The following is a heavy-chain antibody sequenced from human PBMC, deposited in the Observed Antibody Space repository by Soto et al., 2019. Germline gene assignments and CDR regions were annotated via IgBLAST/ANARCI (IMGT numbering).Heavy chain of an antibody. CDR1: GFSFSSYG. Sequence: QVQLVESGGGVVQPGRSLRLSCAASGFSFSSYGMHWVRQAPGKGLEWVAVISYDVTNKYYADSVKGRLTISRVNSKNSRDFQLISLRAADTAVYYCAKDLRVEVDGADYCDSWGQGTLVTVSS. CDR3: AKDLRVEVDGADYCDS. V-gene: IGHV3-30*18. J-gene: IGHJ4*02. CDR2: ISYDVTNK. D-gene: IGHD2-15*01.